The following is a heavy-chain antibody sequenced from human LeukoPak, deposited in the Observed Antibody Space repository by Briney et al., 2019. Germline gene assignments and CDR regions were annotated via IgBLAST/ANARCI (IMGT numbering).Heavy chain of an antibody. CDR2: INPNSGVT. J-gene: IGHJ6*04. Sequence: ASVKVSCKASGYTFTDDYVHWVRQAPGQGLEWMGWINPNSGVTNYAQKFQGRVTMTRDTSISTAYMELSRLRSDDTAVYYCARDLRRTMVRGVMDVWGKGTTVTISS. D-gene: IGHD3-10*01. CDR1: GYTFTDDY. CDR3: ARDLRRTMVRGVMDV. V-gene: IGHV1-2*02.